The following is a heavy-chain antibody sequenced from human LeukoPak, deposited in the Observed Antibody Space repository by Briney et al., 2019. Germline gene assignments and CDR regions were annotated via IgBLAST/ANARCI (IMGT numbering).Heavy chain of an antibody. V-gene: IGHV3-11*01. D-gene: IGHD6-13*01. Sequence: GGSLRLSCAASGFTFSDYYMSWIRPAPGKGLEWVSYISSSGSTIYYADSVKGRFTISRDNAKNSLYLQMNSLRAEDTAVYYCARDEAAAGRSIDAFDIWGQGTMVTVSS. CDR2: ISSSGSTI. CDR1: GFTFSDYY. CDR3: ARDEAAAGRSIDAFDI. J-gene: IGHJ3*02.